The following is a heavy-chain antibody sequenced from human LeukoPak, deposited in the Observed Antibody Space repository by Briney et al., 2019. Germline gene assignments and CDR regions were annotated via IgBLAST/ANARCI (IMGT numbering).Heavy chain of an antibody. CDR1: GGSISSFY. V-gene: IGHV4-59*01. J-gene: IGHJ4*02. CDR2: IYYSGST. D-gene: IGHD6-19*01. CDR3: ARHGDLDSSGWGFDY. Sequence: PSETLSLTCTVSGGSISSFYWSWIRQPPGKGLEWIGYIYYSGSTNYNPSLKSRVTISVDTSKNQFSLNLSSVTAADTAVYYCARHGDLDSSGWGFDYWGQGTLVTVSS.